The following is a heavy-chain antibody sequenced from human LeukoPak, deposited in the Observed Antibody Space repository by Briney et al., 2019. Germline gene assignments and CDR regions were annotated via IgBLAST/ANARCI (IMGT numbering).Heavy chain of an antibody. D-gene: IGHD5-18*01. Sequence: PGGSPRLSCAASGFTFSGYAMSWVRQAPGEGLEWVSSISLSGATTYYADSVKGRFTISRDNSKNTLYLQMNTLRAEDTALYYCVLSGYNKILAWGYWGQGTLVTVSS. J-gene: IGHJ4*02. CDR3: VLSGYNKILAWGY. CDR1: GFTFSGYA. CDR2: ISLSGATT. V-gene: IGHV3-23*01.